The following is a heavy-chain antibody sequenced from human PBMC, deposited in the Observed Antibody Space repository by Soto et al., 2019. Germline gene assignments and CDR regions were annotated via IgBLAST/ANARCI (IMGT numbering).Heavy chain of an antibody. V-gene: IGHV1-69*13. D-gene: IGHD2-2*01. Sequence: SVKVSCKASGGTFSSYAISWVRQAPGQGLEWMGGIIPIFGTANYAQKFQGRVTITADESTSTVYMELSSLISEDTAVYYCARGPFHCSSTNCYSYVDYYYGLDVWGQGTTVTVSS. CDR2: IIPIFGTA. CDR1: GGTFSSYA. CDR3: ARGPFHCSSTNCYSYVDYYYGLDV. J-gene: IGHJ6*02.